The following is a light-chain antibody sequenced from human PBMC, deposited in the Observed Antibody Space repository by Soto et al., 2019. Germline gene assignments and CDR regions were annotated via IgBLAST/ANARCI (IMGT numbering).Light chain of an antibody. CDR3: QQYGTSPWT. CDR2: GAS. V-gene: IGKV3-20*01. CDR1: QSVNSNF. J-gene: IGKJ1*01. Sequence: EIVLTQSPGTLSLSPGDRATLSCRASQSVNSNFLAWYQQKPGQAPRLLIYGASSRATGIPDTFSGSGSGTDFTLTTSRLEPGDFAVYYCQQYGTSPWTFGQGTKVEIK.